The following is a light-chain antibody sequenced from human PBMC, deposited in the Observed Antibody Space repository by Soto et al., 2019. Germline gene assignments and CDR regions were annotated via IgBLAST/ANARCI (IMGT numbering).Light chain of an antibody. CDR2: KAS. CDR1: QRISSW. J-gene: IGKJ1*01. V-gene: IGKV1-5*03. Sequence: DIQMTQSPSTLSASVGDRVTITCRASQRISSWLAWYQQKPGKAPKLLIYKASSLESGVPSRFSGSGSGTEFTLTISSLQPDDFASYYCQQYNGTFGQGTKVEIK. CDR3: QQYNGT.